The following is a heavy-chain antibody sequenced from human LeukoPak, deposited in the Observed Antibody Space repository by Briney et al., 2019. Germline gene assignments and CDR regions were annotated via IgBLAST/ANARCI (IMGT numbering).Heavy chain of an antibody. CDR2: IYYSGST. D-gene: IGHD2-2*02. J-gene: IGHJ4*02. CDR3: AREFVPAAIFDY. V-gene: IGHV4-59*01. CDR1: GGSISSYY. Sequence: SETLSLTCTVSGGSISSYYWSWIRQPPGKGLEWIGYIYYSGSTNYNPSLKGRVTISVDTSKNQFSLKLSSVTAADTAVYYCAREFVPAAIFDYWGQGTPVTVSS.